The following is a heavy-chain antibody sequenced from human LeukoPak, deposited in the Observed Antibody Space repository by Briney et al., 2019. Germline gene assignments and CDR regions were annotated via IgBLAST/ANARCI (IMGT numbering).Heavy chain of an antibody. CDR3: ARAIAVAENNYFDY. CDR2: IYTSGST. D-gene: IGHD6-19*01. J-gene: IGHJ4*02. Sequence: SETLSLTCTVSGGSISSYYWSWIRQPAGKGLEWIGRIYTSGSTNYNPSLKSRVTRSVDTSKNQFSLKLSSVTAADTAVYYCARAIAVAENNYFDYWGQGTLVTVSS. CDR1: GGSISSYY. V-gene: IGHV4-4*07.